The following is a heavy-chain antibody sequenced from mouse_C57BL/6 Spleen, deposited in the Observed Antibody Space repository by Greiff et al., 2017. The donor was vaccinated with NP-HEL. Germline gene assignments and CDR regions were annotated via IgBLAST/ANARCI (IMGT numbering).Heavy chain of an antibody. Sequence: VQLQQSGAELVKPGASVKMSCKASGYTFTSYWITWVKQRPGQGLEWIGDIYPGSGSTNYNEKFKSKATLTVDTSSSTAYMQLSSLTSEDSAVYYCARTVLQDYAMDYWGQGTSVTVSS. CDR1: GYTFTSYW. D-gene: IGHD2-14*01. CDR3: ARTVLQDYAMDY. J-gene: IGHJ4*01. CDR2: IYPGSGST. V-gene: IGHV1-55*01.